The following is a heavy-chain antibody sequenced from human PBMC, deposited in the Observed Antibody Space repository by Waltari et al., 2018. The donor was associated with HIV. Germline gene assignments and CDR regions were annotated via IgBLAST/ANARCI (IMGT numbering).Heavy chain of an antibody. J-gene: IGHJ3*02. V-gene: IGHV4-39*02. CDR2: VYYGGTN. Sequence: DSFTSSSYFWGWIRQAPGKGLEWIGSVYYGGTNYYNPSLKSRATVSADTSRRQFSLRLSAVTAEDTAIYYCARGSGSTYGDSFDMWGQGTRVIVSS. CDR1: DSFTSSSYF. CDR3: ARGSGSTYGDSFDM. D-gene: IGHD1-26*01.